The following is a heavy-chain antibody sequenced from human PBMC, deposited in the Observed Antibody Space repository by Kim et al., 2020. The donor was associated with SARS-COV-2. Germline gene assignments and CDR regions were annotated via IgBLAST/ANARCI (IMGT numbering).Heavy chain of an antibody. D-gene: IGHD3-10*01. V-gene: IGHV3-48*03. CDR3: ARDQGFGSGNGYYFDY. CDR2: ISTDGTTT. Sequence: GGSLRLSCAASGFSFNNYEMNWVRQAPGKDLEWISYISTDGTTTLYGDSVKGRFTISRDNAKNSLYLQMNSLSAEDTAVYYCARDQGFGSGNGYYFDYWGQGSLVTVSS. J-gene: IGHJ4*02. CDR1: GFSFNNYE.